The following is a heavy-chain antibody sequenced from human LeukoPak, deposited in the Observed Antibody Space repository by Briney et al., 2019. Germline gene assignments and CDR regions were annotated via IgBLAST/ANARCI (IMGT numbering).Heavy chain of an antibody. J-gene: IGHJ4*02. V-gene: IGHV4-59*01. Sequence: PSETLSLTCTVSGGSISSYYRSWIRQPPGKGLEWIGYIYYSGSTNYNPSLKSRVTISVDTSKNQFSLKLSSVTAADTAVYYCARQSKVKVGVTKGFDYWGQGTLVTVSS. CDR3: ARQSKVKVGVTKGFDY. CDR1: GGSISSYY. D-gene: IGHD3-22*01. CDR2: IYYSGST.